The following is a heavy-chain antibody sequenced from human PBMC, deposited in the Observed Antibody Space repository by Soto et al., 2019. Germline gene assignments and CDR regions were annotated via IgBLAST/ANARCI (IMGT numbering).Heavy chain of an antibody. V-gene: IGHV5-10-1*03. CDR3: ARRGSSSSFFYDS. CDR1: GYSFTSYW. J-gene: IGHJ4*02. D-gene: IGHD6-6*01. Sequence: EVQLVQSGAEVKKPGESLRISCQGSGYSFTSYWISWVRQMPGEGLEWMGRIDPSDSYINYSPPFQGRVTISADKSISTAYLQWSSLKASDTAMYYCARRGSSSSFFYDSWGQGTLVTVSS. CDR2: IDPSDSYI.